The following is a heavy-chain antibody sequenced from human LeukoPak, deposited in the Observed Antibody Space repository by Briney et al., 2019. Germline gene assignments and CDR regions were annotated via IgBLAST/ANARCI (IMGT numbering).Heavy chain of an antibody. J-gene: IGHJ5*02. CDR2: ISGSGGST. CDR3: ARDSVGATKSNWFDP. D-gene: IGHD1-26*01. Sequence: PGGSLRLSCAASGFTFSSYAMSWVRQAPGKGLEWVSAISGSGGSTYYADSVKGRFTISRDNAKNSLYLQMNSLRAEDTAVYYCARDSVGATKSNWFDPWGQGTLVTVSS. V-gene: IGHV3-23*01. CDR1: GFTFSSYA.